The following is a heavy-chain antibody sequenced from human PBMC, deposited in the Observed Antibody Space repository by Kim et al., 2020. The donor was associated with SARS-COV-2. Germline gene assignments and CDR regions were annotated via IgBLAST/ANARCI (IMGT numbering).Heavy chain of an antibody. CDR2: ISGSGGST. V-gene: IGHV3-23*01. Sequence: GGSLRLSCAASGFTFSSYAMSWVRQAPGKGLEWVSAISGSGGSTYYADSVKGRFTISRDNSKNTLYLQMNSLRAEDTAVYYCAKDLQPMIVVVITTPPPLAPFDIWGQGTMVTVSS. J-gene: IGHJ3*02. CDR1: GFTFSSYA. D-gene: IGHD3-22*01. CDR3: AKDLQPMIVVVITTPPPLAPFDI.